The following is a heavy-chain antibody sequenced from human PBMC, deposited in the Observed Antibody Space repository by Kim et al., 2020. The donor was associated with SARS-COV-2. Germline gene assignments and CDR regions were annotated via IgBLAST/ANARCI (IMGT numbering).Heavy chain of an antibody. D-gene: IGHD2-2*01. J-gene: IGHJ4*02. CDR3: ARRVVPDY. V-gene: IGHV3-21*01. Sequence: SSYIYYADSVKGRFTISRDNAKNSLYLQMNSLRAEDTAVYYCARRVVPDYWGQGTLVTVSS. CDR2: SSYI.